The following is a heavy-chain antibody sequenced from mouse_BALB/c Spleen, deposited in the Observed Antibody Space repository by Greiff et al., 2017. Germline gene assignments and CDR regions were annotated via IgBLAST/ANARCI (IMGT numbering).Heavy chain of an antibody. CDR2: ISYSGST. CDR3: ARYRDYDAMDY. J-gene: IGHJ4*01. V-gene: IGHV3-2*02. CDR1: GYSITSDYA. Sequence: EVQLKESGPGLVKPSQSLSLTCTVTGYSITSDYAWNWIRQFPGNKLEWMGYISYSGSTSYNPSLKSRISITRDTSKNQFFLQLNSVTTEDTATYYCARYRDYDAMDYWGQGTSVTVSS.